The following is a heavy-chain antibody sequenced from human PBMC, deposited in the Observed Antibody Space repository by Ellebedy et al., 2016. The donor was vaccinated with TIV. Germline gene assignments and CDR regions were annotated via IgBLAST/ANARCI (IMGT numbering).Heavy chain of an antibody. CDR3: ARVKNADKAGVDY. D-gene: IGHD1-1*01. V-gene: IGHV1-46*02. Sequence: AASVKVSCKASGYIFNNYHMHWVRQAPGQGPDWMGIINPHGGSTGYAQKFQGRVTMTRDTSTSTVYMELSSLRSEATAVYYCARVKNADKAGVDYWGQGTLVTVSS. J-gene: IGHJ4*02. CDR2: INPHGGST. CDR1: GYIFNNYH.